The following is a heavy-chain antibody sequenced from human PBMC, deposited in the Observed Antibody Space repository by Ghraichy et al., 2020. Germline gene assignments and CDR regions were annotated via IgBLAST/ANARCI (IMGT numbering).Heavy chain of an antibody. Sequence: SLNISCTVSAGSVRSSVYYWTWIHQHPGKGLEWIGYIYYSGTTFYNPSLKSRVSMSVDTSTNQFSLKLSSVTAADTAVYYCARLNNNVLLPAASNWFDPWGQGTLVTVSS. CDR1: AGSVRSSVYY. CDR2: IYYSGTT. V-gene: IGHV4-31*03. J-gene: IGHJ5*02. CDR3: ARLNNNVLLPAASNWFDP. D-gene: IGHD2-2*01.